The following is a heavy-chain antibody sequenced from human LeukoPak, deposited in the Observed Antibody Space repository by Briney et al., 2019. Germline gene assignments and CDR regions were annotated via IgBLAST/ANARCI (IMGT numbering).Heavy chain of an antibody. D-gene: IGHD3-22*01. CDR2: MYTNGES. Sequence: SETLSLTCTVSRGSINNQYWSWIRQPAGKGLEWIGRMYTNGESDYNPSLKSRVTMSVDTSKSQFSLKLSSVTAADTAVYYCARGDSSGWPYAFDIWGQGTMVTVSS. J-gene: IGHJ3*02. CDR1: RGSINNQY. CDR3: ARGDSSGWPYAFDI. V-gene: IGHV4-4*07.